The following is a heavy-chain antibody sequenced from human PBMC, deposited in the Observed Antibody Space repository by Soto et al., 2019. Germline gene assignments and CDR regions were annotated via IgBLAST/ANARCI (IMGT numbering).Heavy chain of an antibody. D-gene: IGHD6-19*01. Sequence: GGSLRLSCAASGFTFSSYWMSWVRQAPGKGLEWVANIKQDGSEKYYVDSVKGRFTISRDNAKNSLYLQMNSLRAEDTAVYYCARAFPNSSGWYGLDYWGQGTLVTVSS. CDR1: GFTFSSYW. V-gene: IGHV3-7*05. CDR2: IKQDGSEK. CDR3: ARAFPNSSGWYGLDY. J-gene: IGHJ4*02.